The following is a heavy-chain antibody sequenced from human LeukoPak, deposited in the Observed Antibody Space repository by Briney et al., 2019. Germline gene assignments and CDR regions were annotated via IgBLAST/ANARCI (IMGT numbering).Heavy chain of an antibody. CDR1: GGSFSGYY. Sequence: SETLSLTCAVYGGSFSGYYWSWIRQPPGKGLEWIGEINHSGSTNYNPSLKSRVTISVDTSKNQFSLKLSSVTAADTAVYYCVRGRRIVGGFDYWGQGTLVTVSS. CDR2: INHSGST. J-gene: IGHJ4*02. D-gene: IGHD3-16*01. V-gene: IGHV4-34*01. CDR3: VRGRRIVGGFDY.